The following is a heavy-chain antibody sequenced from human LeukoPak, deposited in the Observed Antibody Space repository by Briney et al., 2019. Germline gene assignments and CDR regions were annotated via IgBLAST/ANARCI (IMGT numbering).Heavy chain of an antibody. CDR2: IYYSGST. Sequence: SETLSLTCTVSGVSISSGGDYWRWVRQHSGKGLEWIGYIYYSGSTYYNPSLKSRVTISVDTSKNQFSLELSSVTAADTAVYYCATALSPWYSSGWYEGAFDIWGQGTMVTVSS. V-gene: IGHV4-31*03. J-gene: IGHJ3*02. D-gene: IGHD6-19*01. CDR3: ATALSPWYSSGWYEGAFDI. CDR1: GVSISSGGDY.